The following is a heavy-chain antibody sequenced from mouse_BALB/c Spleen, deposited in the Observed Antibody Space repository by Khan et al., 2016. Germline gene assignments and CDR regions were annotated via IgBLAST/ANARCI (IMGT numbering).Heavy chain of an antibody. CDR3: ARGEIYYYGGNYFDY. CDR1: GFAFSSYD. D-gene: IGHD1-1*01. Sequence: VESGGGLVKPGGSLKLSCAASGFAFSSYDMSWVRQTPEKRLEWVAYISSGGGSTYYPDTVKGRFTISRDNAKNTLYLQMSSLKSEDTAMYYCARGEIYYYGGNYFDYWGQGTTLTVSS. CDR2: ISSGGGST. J-gene: IGHJ2*01. V-gene: IGHV5-12-1*01.